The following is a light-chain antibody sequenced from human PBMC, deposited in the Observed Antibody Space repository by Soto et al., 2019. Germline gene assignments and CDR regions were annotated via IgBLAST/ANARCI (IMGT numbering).Light chain of an antibody. Sequence: QSALTQPASVSGSPGQSITITCTGSNNDIGANKFVSWYQQHPGEAPKLIIFDVSNRPSGVSHRFSGSKSGNTASLTISRPQPEDESDYYCISFTTNPSFVFGAGTKVTVL. CDR3: ISFTTNPSFV. V-gene: IGLV2-14*03. CDR1: NNDIGANKF. J-gene: IGLJ1*01. CDR2: DVS.